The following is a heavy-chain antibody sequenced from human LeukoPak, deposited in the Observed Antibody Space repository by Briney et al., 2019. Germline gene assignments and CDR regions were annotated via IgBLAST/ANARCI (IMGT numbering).Heavy chain of an antibody. D-gene: IGHD2-15*01. J-gene: IGHJ4*02. CDR3: ARVRYCSGGSCYAEY. CDR2: IYPGDSDT. Sequence: GESLKISCKGSGYSFTTYWIGWVRQMPGKGLEWMGIIYPGDSDTRYSPSFQGQVTISADKSIATAYLQWSSLKASDTAMYYCARVRYCSGGSCYAEYWGQGTLVTVSS. V-gene: IGHV5-51*01. CDR1: GYSFTTYW.